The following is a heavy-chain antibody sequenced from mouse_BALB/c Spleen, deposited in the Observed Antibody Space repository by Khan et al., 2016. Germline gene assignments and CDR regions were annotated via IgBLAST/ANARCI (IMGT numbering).Heavy chain of an antibody. CDR3: ARYGYDAYFDV. D-gene: IGHD2-14*01. Sequence: VQLQQSGPVLVKPGASVKISCKASGYSFTDYFMNWVMQSHGKSLEWIGRINLYNGDTFFNQKFKGKATLTVDKYSNTAHMELRSLASEDSAVYFCARYGYDAYFDVWGAGTTVTVSS. J-gene: IGHJ1*01. CDR2: INLYNGDT. CDR1: GYSFTDYF. V-gene: IGHV1-20*02.